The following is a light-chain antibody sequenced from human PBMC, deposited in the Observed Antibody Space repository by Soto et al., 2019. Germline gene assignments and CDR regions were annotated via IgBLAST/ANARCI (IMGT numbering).Light chain of an antibody. V-gene: IGLV2-14*01. Sequence: QSALTQPRSVSGSPGQSVTISCTGTSSDVGGYNYVSWYQQHPGKAPKLIIYEVTNRPSGVSNRFSGSKSGNTASLTISGLQAEDEADYYCNSYTRSTKYVFGTGTKVTVL. CDR2: EVT. J-gene: IGLJ1*01. CDR3: NSYTRSTKYV. CDR1: SSDVGGYNY.